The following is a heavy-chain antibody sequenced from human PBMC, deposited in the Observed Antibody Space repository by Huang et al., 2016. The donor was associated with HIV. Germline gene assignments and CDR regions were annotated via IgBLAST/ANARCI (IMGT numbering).Heavy chain of an antibody. CDR3: AREIITTYFYDYMDV. D-gene: IGHD4-4*01. Sequence: QTLTLTCSFSGFSLSTDGMCVSWIRQSPGKALEWLARIDWDDDKYYNTSLKTRLTISKDTSKNRVVLTMTNMESVDTATYYCAREIITTYFYDYMDVWGMGTTVTVSS. J-gene: IGHJ6*03. CDR1: GFSLSTDGMC. V-gene: IGHV2-70*11. CDR2: IDWDDDK.